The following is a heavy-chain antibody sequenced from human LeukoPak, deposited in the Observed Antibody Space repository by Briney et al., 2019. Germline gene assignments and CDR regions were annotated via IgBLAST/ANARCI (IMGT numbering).Heavy chain of an antibody. V-gene: IGHV3-21*01. CDR1: GFTFSSYS. J-gene: IGHJ4*02. CDR2: ISSSSSYI. Sequence: GGSLRLSCAASGFTFSSYSMNWVRQAPGKGLEWVSSISSSSSYIYYADSVKGRFTISRDNAKSSLYLQMNSLRAEDTAVYYCARDYSSSWYMDYWGQGTLVTVSS. CDR3: ARDYSSSWYMDY. D-gene: IGHD6-13*01.